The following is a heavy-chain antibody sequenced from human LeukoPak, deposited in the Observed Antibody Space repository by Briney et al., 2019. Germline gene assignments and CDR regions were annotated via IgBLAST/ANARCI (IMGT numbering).Heavy chain of an antibody. J-gene: IGHJ3*02. CDR1: GYAFINYN. CDR2: ISAYNGDT. CDR3: ARDAFEGFGERVIDAFDI. D-gene: IGHD3-10*01. Sequence: GASVKVSCKASGYAFINYNIAWVRQAPGQGLEWMGWISAYNGDTNYGQKVQGRVAMTTDTSTRTAYMELRGLRSDDTAVYYCARDAFEGFGERVIDAFDIWGQGTLVTVSS. V-gene: IGHV1-18*01.